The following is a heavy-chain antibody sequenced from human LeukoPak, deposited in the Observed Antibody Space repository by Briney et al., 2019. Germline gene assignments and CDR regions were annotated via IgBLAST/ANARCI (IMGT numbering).Heavy chain of an antibody. CDR2: ISYDGSNK. D-gene: IGHD2/OR15-2a*01. CDR3: ARSPYYLQVLDY. Sequence: GGSLRLSCAASGFAFSSYAMHWVRQAPGKGLEWVAVISYDGSNKYYADSVKGRFTISRDNSKNTLYLQMNSLRAEDTAVYYCARSPYYLQVLDYWGQGTLVTVSS. CDR1: GFAFSSYA. V-gene: IGHV3-30*04. J-gene: IGHJ4*02.